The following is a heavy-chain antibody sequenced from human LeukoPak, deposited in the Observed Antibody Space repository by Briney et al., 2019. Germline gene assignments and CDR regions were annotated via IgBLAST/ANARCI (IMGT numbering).Heavy chain of an antibody. Sequence: GGSLRLSCAASGFTFSSYSMNWVRQAPGKGLEWVSSISSSSSYIYYADSVEGRFTISRDNAKNSLYLQMNSLRAEDTAVYYCARSPSYYYDSSGYYSGMDVWGQGTTVTVSS. D-gene: IGHD3-22*01. V-gene: IGHV3-21*01. J-gene: IGHJ6*02. CDR3: ARSPSYYYDSSGYYSGMDV. CDR2: ISSSSSYI. CDR1: GFTFSSYS.